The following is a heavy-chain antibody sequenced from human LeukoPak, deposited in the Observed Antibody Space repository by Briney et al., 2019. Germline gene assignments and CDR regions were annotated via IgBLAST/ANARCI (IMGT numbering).Heavy chain of an antibody. J-gene: IGHJ3*02. D-gene: IGHD3-10*01. CDR3: ARPTYYYGSGSLSAFDI. CDR1: GYTFTGYY. CDR2: INPNSGGT. Sequence: ASVKVSCKASGYTFTGYYMHWVRQAPGQGLEWMGWINPNSGGTNYAQKFQGRVTMTRDTSISTACMELSRLRSDDTAVYYCARPTYYYGSGSLSAFDIWGQGTMVTVSS. V-gene: IGHV1-2*02.